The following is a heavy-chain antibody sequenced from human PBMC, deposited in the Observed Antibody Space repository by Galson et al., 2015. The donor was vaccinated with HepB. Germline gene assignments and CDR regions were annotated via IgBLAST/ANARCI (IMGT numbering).Heavy chain of an antibody. CDR3: ARGKHYYDSSGYSGCFDY. D-gene: IGHD3-22*01. V-gene: IGHV4-39*07. CDR2: IYFSGST. CDR1: GGSIRSSNHY. Sequence: ETLSLTCTVSGGSIRSSNHYWGWIRQPPGKGLEWIGTIYFSGSTYYNPSLKSRVSISVDTSKNQFSLKLSSVTAADTAVYYCARGKHYYDSSGYSGCFDYWGQGTLVTVSS. J-gene: IGHJ4*02.